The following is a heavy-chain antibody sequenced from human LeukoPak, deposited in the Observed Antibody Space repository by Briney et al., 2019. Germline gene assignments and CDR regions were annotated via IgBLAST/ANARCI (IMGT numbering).Heavy chain of an antibody. J-gene: IGHJ4*02. Sequence: SETLSLTCTVSGGSISSSGCYWGWIRQPPGKELEWIGNIYYSGSTYYNPSLKSRVTISVDTSKNQLSLKLSSVTAADTAVYYCARGLYGRVDYWGQGTLVTVSS. CDR3: ARGLYGRVDY. V-gene: IGHV4-39*07. D-gene: IGHD4-17*01. CDR1: GGSISSSGCY. CDR2: IYYSGST.